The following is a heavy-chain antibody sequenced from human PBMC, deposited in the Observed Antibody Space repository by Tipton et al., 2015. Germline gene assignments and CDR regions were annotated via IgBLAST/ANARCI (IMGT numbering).Heavy chain of an antibody. V-gene: IGHV4-39*02. Sequence: TLSLTCNVSGDSISNSHNFWSWIRQSPGKGLEWIGSVVYRGGTYYSPLLKSRVTISIDAAQNHISLNRSSVTAADTAMYYCATPTTYSHFWTGDYLPGAMDVWGQGTTVTVS. CDR2: VVYRGGT. CDR3: ATPTTYSHFWTGDYLPGAMDV. D-gene: IGHD3/OR15-3a*01. CDR1: GDSISNSHNF. J-gene: IGHJ6*02.